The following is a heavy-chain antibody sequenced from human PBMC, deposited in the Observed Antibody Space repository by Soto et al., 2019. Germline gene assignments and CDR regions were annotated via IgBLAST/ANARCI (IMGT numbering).Heavy chain of an antibody. CDR1: GGSISSGDYY. CDR2: IYYSGST. J-gene: IGHJ4*02. Sequence: QVQLQESGPGLVKPSQTLSLICTVSGGSISSGDYYWSWIRQPPGKGLEWIGYIYYSGSTYYNPSLKSRVTISVDTAKNQFSLKLSSVTAADTAVYYCARGLHSGDAFDYWGQGTLVTVSS. D-gene: IGHD3-10*01. CDR3: ARGLHSGDAFDY. V-gene: IGHV4-30-4*01.